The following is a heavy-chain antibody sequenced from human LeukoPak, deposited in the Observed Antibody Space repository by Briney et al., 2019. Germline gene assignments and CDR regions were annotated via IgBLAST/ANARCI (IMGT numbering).Heavy chain of an antibody. V-gene: IGHV4-34*01. CDR3: ARANGYDYVWGSYRKGFDY. CDR1: GGSFSGYY. J-gene: IGHJ4*02. CDR2: INHSGST. Sequence: SETLSLTCAVYGGSFSGYYWSWIRQPPGKGLEWIGEINHSGSTNYNPSLKSRVTISVDTSKNQFSLKLSSVPAADTAVYYCARANGYDYVWGSYRKGFDYWGQGTLVTVSS. D-gene: IGHD3-16*02.